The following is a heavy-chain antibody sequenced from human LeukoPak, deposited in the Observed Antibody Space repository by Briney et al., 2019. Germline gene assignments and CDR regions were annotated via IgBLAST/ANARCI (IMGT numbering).Heavy chain of an antibody. CDR1: GYTFTSYY. V-gene: IGHV1-46*01. CDR2: INPNGGST. Sequence: ASVKVSCKASGYTFTSYYVHWVRQAPGQGLEWMGIINPNGGSTNYAQKFQGRVTMTRDTSTSTVYMELSSLRSEDTAVYCCARDDITAAAGYWGQGTLVTVSS. D-gene: IGHD6-25*01. J-gene: IGHJ4*02. CDR3: ARDDITAAAGY.